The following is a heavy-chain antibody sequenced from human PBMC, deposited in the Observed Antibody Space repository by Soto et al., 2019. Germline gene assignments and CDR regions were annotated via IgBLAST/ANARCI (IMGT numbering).Heavy chain of an antibody. CDR3: ARHVTLAARWGAGGFDP. CDR1: GFTFSSYS. D-gene: IGHD6-6*01. V-gene: IGHV3-30-3*01. CDR2: ISYDGSSK. Sequence: GESLKISCAASGFTFSSYSMHWVRQAPGKGLEWVALISYDGSSKYYADSVKGRFTISADKSISTAYLQWSSLKASDTAMYYCARHVTLAARWGAGGFDPWGQGTLVTVSS. J-gene: IGHJ5*02.